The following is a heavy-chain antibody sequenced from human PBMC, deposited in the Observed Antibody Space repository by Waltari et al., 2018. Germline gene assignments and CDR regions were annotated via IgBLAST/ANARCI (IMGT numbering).Heavy chain of an antibody. CDR2: SRTKPNNYAT. CDR1: AFPFGGST. V-gene: IGHV3-73*01. Sequence: EVQVVESGGGLVQPGGSLKLSCATSAFPFGGSTIHWVRQPSGKGLECIGRSRTKPNNYATRYTGSVEGRCTISRDDSENTAYLQMSSLMTEDTAVYYCTGGAVTGTDFWGQGTLVTVSS. CDR3: TGGAVTGTDF. D-gene: IGHD6-13*01. J-gene: IGHJ4*02.